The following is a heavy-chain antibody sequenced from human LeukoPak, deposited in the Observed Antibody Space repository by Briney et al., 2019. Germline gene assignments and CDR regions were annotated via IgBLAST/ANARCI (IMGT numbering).Heavy chain of an antibody. Sequence: ASVKVSCKASGGTFSSYAISWVRQAPGQGLEWMGRIIPILGIANYAQKFQGRVTITADKSTSTAYMEQSSLRSEDTAVYYCARGIVGVGATILGYWGQGTLVTVSS. J-gene: IGHJ4*02. CDR2: IIPILGIA. CDR1: GGTFSSYA. V-gene: IGHV1-69*04. CDR3: ARGIVGVGATILGY. D-gene: IGHD1-26*01.